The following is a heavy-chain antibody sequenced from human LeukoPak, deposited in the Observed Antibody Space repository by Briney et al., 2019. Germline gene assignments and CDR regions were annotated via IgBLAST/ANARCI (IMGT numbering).Heavy chain of an antibody. J-gene: IGHJ6*02. D-gene: IGHD6-13*01. Sequence: GSLRLSCAASGFTLSRYALSLGRPAPGEGVEWVSAISGSGGSTYYADSVKGRFTISRDNSKNTLYLQMNSLRAEDTAVYYCANSPGYSSVWGQGTTVTVSS. V-gene: IGHV3-23*01. CDR2: ISGSGGST. CDR1: GFTLSRYA. CDR3: ANSPGYSSV.